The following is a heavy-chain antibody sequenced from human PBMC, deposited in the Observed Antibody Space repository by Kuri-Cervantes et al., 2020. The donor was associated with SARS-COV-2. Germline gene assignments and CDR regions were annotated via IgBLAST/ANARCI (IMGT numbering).Heavy chain of an antibody. J-gene: IGHJ6*03. CDR3: ARDHSLNIVVVPGNMDV. Sequence: GESLKISCAASGFTFSSYAMSWVRQAPGKGLEWVSSISSSSSYIYYADSVKGRFTISRDNAKNSLYLQMNSLRAEDTAVYYCARDHSLNIVVVPGNMDVWGKGTTVTVSS. V-gene: IGHV3-21*01. CDR2: ISSSSSYI. D-gene: IGHD2-2*01. CDR1: GFTFSSYA.